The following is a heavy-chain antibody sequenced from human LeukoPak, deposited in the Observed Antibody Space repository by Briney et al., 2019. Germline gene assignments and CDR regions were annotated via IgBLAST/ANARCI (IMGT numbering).Heavy chain of an antibody. D-gene: IGHD3-10*01. CDR2: INHSGST. CDR1: GGSISSSSYY. V-gene: IGHV4-39*07. CDR3: ARLPLLRGVDH. Sequence: PSETLSLTCTVSGGSISSSSYYWGWIRQPPGKGLEWIGEINHSGSTNYNPSLKSRVTISVDTSKNQFSLKLSSVTAADTAVYYCARLPLLRGVDHWGQGTLVTVSS. J-gene: IGHJ5*02.